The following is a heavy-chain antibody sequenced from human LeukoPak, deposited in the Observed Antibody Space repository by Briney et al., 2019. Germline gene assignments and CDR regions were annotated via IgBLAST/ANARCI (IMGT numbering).Heavy chain of an antibody. D-gene: IGHD6-19*01. CDR3: ARRIAVAAASRGYFDY. CDR1: GYSISSGYY. J-gene: IGHJ4*02. V-gene: IGHV4-38-2*01. Sequence: PSETLSLTCAVSGYSISSGYYWGWIRQPPGKGLEWIGSIYHSGSTYYNPSLKSRLTVEVDTSKNQFSLKLSSVTAADTAVYYCARRIAVAAASRGYFDYWGQGTLVTASS. CDR2: IYHSGST.